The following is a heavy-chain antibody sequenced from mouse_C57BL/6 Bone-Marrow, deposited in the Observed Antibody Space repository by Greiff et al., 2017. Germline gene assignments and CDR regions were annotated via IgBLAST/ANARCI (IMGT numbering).Heavy chain of an antibody. D-gene: IGHD1-1*01. CDR1: GYTFTDYN. Sequence: EVQVVESGPELVKPGASVKIPCKASGYTFTDYNMDWVKQSHGKSLEWIGDINPNNGGTIYNQKFKGKATLTVDKSSSTAYMELRSLTSEDTAVYYCARKYYGSSLFDYWGQGTTLTVSS. CDR2: INPNNGGT. J-gene: IGHJ2*01. CDR3: ARKYYGSSLFDY. V-gene: IGHV1-18*01.